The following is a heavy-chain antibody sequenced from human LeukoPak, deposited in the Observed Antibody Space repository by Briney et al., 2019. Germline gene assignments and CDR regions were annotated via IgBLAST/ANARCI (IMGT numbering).Heavy chain of an antibody. J-gene: IGHJ4*02. Sequence: PGRSLRLSCAASGFTFSSYAMHWVRQAPGKGLEWVAVISYDGSNKYYADSVKGRFTISRDNSKNTLYLQMNSLRAEGTAVYYCARSSVIRGLLWFGELFPDYWGQGTLVTVSS. D-gene: IGHD3-10*01. CDR1: GFTFSSYA. V-gene: IGHV3-30*04. CDR3: ARSSVIRGLLWFGELFPDY. CDR2: ISYDGSNK.